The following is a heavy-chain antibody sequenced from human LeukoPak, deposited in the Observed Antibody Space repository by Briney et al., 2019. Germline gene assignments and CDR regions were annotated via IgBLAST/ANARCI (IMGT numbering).Heavy chain of an antibody. D-gene: IGHD6-19*01. V-gene: IGHV3-7*01. CDR3: ARVSSLAVAGFFDY. CDR2: IKQDGSEK. Sequence: GGSLRLSCSASGFSLSSEWRNWVRQAPGKGLEWVANIKQDGSEKDYVDSVKGRFTISRDNAKNSLYLQMNSLRAEDTAVCYCARVSSLAVAGFFDYWGQGILVTVSS. J-gene: IGHJ4*02. CDR1: GFSLSSEW.